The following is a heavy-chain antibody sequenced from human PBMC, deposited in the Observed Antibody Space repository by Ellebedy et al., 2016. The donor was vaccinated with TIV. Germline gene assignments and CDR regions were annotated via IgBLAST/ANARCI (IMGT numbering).Heavy chain of an antibody. V-gene: IGHV4-39*07. J-gene: IGHJ6*02. CDR2: IYYSGST. CDR1: GGSISSSSYY. Sequence: SETLSLXXTVSGGSISSSSYYWGWIRQPPGKGLEWIGSIYYSGSTYYNPSLKSRVTISVDTSKNQFSLKLSSVTAADTAVYYCARDHLDRGGFGELYHYGMDVWGQGTTVTVSS. D-gene: IGHD3-10*01. CDR3: ARDHLDRGGFGELYHYGMDV.